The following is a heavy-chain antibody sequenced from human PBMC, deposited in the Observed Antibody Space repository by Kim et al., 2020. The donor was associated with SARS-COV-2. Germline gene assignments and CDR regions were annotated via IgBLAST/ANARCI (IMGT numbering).Heavy chain of an antibody. V-gene: IGHV1-69*13. CDR3: ARDEESGSGSYY. CDR1: GGTFSSYA. Sequence: SVKVSCKASGGTFSSYAISWVRQAPGQGLEWMGGIIPIFGTANYAQKFQGRVTITADESTSTAYMELSSLRSEDTAVYYCARDEESGSGSYYWGQGTLVTVSS. CDR2: IIPIFGTA. D-gene: IGHD3-10*01. J-gene: IGHJ4*02.